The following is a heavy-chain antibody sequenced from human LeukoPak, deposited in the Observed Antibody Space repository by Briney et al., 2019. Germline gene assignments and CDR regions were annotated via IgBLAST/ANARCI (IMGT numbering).Heavy chain of an antibody. V-gene: IGHV3-7*04. CDR2: IKQDGSEK. CDR3: ARARLAVTGNYFEN. Sequence: GGSLRLSCAASGFTFSSYWMSWVRQAPGKGLEWVANIKQDGSEKYYVDSVKGRFTISRDNAKNSLYLQMNSLRVEDTAVYHCARARLAVTGNYFENWGQGTLVTVSS. CDR1: GFTFSSYW. J-gene: IGHJ4*02. D-gene: IGHD6-19*01.